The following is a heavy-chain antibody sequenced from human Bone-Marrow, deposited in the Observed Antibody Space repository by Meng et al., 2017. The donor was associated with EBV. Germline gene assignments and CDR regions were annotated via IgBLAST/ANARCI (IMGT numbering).Heavy chain of an antibody. CDR1: GFMFSYQY. CDR3: AVIIVGDGYFEY. J-gene: IGHJ4*02. CDR2: ISVSGDAV. D-gene: IGHD1-26*01. V-gene: IGHV3-11*01. Sequence: VQLVGSGVGFVQPGGSLRLSVSASGFMFSYQYMHWIRPAPGKGLEWLSYISVSGDAVYPADSIKGRFTISRDNAQSSLYLRMNSLIAEDTAVYYCAVIIVGDGYFEYWGQGTLVTVSS.